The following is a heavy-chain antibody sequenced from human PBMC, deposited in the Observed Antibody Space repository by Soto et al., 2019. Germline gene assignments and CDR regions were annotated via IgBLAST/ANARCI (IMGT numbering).Heavy chain of an antibody. CDR1: GFTLGSHR. Sequence: DVQLVESGGGLVQPGGSLRVSCAASGFTLGSHRIHWVRQAPGKGLEWVSRIDTDGGGTSYADPVKGRFTISTDNAKNTVYLQMNGLRAEDTAVYYCATVFDLWGQGTLVTVSS. J-gene: IGHJ5*02. CDR3: ATVFDL. V-gene: IGHV3-74*01. CDR2: IDTDGGGT.